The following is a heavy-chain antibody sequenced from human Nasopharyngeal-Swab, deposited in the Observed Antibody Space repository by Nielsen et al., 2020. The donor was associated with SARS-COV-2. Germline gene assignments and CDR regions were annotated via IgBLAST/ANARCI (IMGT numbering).Heavy chain of an antibody. Sequence: GESLKISCAASGFTFSDSYMTWVRQAPGKGLESVSYISGNSDVTNYADSVRGRFTISRDNAKNSLSLQMDSLRAEDTAVYYCSRDPRPLDFWGQRTLVTVSS. CDR3: SRDPRPLDF. CDR1: GFTFSDSY. J-gene: IGHJ4*02. V-gene: IGHV3-11*06. CDR2: ISGNSDVT.